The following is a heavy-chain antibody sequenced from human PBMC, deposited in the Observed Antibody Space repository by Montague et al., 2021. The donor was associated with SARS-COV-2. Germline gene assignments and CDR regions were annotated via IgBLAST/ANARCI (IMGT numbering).Heavy chain of an antibody. J-gene: IGHJ4*02. CDR2: IYYSGST. CDR1: GGSISSGGYY. CDR3: ARVQRITISGVLTYFDY. V-gene: IGHV4-31*03. D-gene: IGHD3-3*01. Sequence: TLSLTCTVSGGSISSGGYYWSWIRQHPGKGLEWIGYIYYSGSTYYNPSLKSRVTISVDTSKNQFSLKLSSVTAADTAVYYCARVQRITISGVLTYFDYWGQGTLVTVSS.